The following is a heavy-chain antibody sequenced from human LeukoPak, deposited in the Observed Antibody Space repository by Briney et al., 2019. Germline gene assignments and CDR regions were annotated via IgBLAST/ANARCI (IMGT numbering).Heavy chain of an antibody. Sequence: GGSLRLSCAASGFTFTNYGMSWVRQAPGKGLEWVANIKQDGSEKYYVDSVKGRFTISRDNAKNSLFLQMNRLRAEDTAVYYCAREGSQSASGTYPGNDWGQGTLVTVSS. CDR1: GFTFTNYG. J-gene: IGHJ4*02. CDR3: AREGSQSASGTYPGND. D-gene: IGHD1-26*01. V-gene: IGHV3-7*01. CDR2: IKQDGSEK.